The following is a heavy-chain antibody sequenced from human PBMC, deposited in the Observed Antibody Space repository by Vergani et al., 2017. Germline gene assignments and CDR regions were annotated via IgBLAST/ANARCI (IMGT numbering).Heavy chain of an antibody. Sequence: EVQLVESGGGLVQPGGSLRLSCAASGFTFSSYAMSWVRQAPGKGLEWVSAISGSGGSTYYADSVKGRFTISRDNSKNTLYLQMNSLRAEDTAVYYCAGVGTTVVTPSWAYFDYWGQGTLVTVSS. CDR3: AGVGTTVVTPSWAYFDY. V-gene: IGHV3-23*04. CDR2: ISGSGGST. CDR1: GFTFSSYA. D-gene: IGHD4-23*01. J-gene: IGHJ4*02.